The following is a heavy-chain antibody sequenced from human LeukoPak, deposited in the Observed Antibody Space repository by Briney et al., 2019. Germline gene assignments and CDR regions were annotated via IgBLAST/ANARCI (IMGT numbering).Heavy chain of an antibody. V-gene: IGHV3-21*04. CDR1: GFTFSSYS. D-gene: IGHD2-21*02. CDR2: ISSSSSYI. CDR3: AKDAAHIVVVTARPGPFDY. Sequence: GGSLRLSCAASGFTFSSYSMNWVRQAPGKGLEWVSSISSSSSYIYYADSVKGRFTISRDNSKNTLYLQMNSLRAEDTAVYYCAKDAAHIVVVTARPGPFDYWGQGTLVTVSS. J-gene: IGHJ4*02.